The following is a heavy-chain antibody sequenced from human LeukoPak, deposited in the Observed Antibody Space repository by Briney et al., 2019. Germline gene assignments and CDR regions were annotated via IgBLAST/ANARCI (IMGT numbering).Heavy chain of an antibody. J-gene: IGHJ3*02. V-gene: IGHV3-38-3*01. CDR3: ARVGEKAATAPNGAYDGFDI. D-gene: IGHD3-10*01. Sequence: GGSLRLSCAASGFTVSSNEMSWVRQAPGKGLEWVSSISGGSTYYADSRKGRFTISRDNSKNTLYLQMNILGVEDTAVYYCARVGEKAATAPNGAYDGFDIWGQGTKVTVSS. CDR2: ISGGST. CDR1: GFTVSSNE.